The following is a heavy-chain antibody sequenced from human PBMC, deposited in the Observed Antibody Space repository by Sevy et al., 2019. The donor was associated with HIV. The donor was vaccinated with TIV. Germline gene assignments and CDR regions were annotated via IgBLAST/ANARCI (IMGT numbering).Heavy chain of an antibody. V-gene: IGHV3-23*01. CDR3: AKVTLWELLAAHDAFDV. Sequence: GGSLRLSCAASGFSFSGYVMNWVRQAPGKGLEWVSSISGRDSSTYYADSVRGRFIISRDNSENTQYLQMNGLRAEDTAVYYCAKVTLWELLAAHDAFDVWGQGTMVT. CDR1: GFSFSGYV. CDR2: ISGRDSST. D-gene: IGHD1-26*01. J-gene: IGHJ3*01.